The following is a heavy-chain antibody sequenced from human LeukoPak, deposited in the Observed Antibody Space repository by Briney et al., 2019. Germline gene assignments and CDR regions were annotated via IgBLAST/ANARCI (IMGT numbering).Heavy chain of an antibody. CDR1: GGSISSSSYY. D-gene: IGHD2-15*01. V-gene: IGHV4-39*01. CDR3: ARQPQDIVVVVAATPYYFDY. CDR2: IYYSGST. Sequence: SETLSPTCTVSGGSISSSSYYWGWIRQPPGKGLEWIGSIYYSGSTYYNPSLKSRVTISVDTSKNQFSLKLSSVTAADTAVYYCARQPQDIVVVVAATPYYFDYWGQGTLVTVSS. J-gene: IGHJ4*02.